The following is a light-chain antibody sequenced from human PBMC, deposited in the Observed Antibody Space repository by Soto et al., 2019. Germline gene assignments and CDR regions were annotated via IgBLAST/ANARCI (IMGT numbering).Light chain of an antibody. Sequence: AIRMTQSPSSLSASTGDRVTITCRARQDISLYVAWYQQKPGKAPNLLIYSATTLQSGVPSRFSGSASGTDFTLTISRLQSDDFATYFCQQYHSFPWTFGQGTKVEI. CDR1: QDISLY. CDR2: SAT. CDR3: QQYHSFPWT. V-gene: IGKV1-8*01. J-gene: IGKJ1*01.